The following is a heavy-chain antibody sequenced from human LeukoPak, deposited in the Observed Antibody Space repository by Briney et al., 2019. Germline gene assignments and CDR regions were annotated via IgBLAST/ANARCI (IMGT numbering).Heavy chain of an antibody. D-gene: IGHD4-17*01. Sequence: GGSLRLSCAASGFTFSSYAMRWVRQAPGERLEWVSAISGSGGSTYYADSVKGRFTISRDNYKNTLYLQMNSLRAEDTAVYYCAKEMTEYGDYFQLFDWGQGTLVTVSS. CDR2: ISGSGGST. V-gene: IGHV3-23*01. J-gene: IGHJ4*02. CDR1: GFTFSSYA. CDR3: AKEMTEYGDYFQLFD.